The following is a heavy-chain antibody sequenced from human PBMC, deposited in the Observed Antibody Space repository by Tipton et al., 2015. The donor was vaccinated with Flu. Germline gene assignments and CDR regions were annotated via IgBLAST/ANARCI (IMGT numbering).Heavy chain of an antibody. CDR1: GYSISSGYY. Sequence: TLSLTCAVSGYSISSGYYWGWIRQPPGKGLEWIGSIYHSGSTYYNPSLKSRVTISVDTSKNQFSLKLSSVTAADTAVYYCARADTDYDYVSAYFDYWGQGTLVTASS. D-gene: IGHD3-16*01. CDR2: IYHSGST. V-gene: IGHV4-38-2*01. CDR3: ARADTDYDYVSAYFDY. J-gene: IGHJ4*02.